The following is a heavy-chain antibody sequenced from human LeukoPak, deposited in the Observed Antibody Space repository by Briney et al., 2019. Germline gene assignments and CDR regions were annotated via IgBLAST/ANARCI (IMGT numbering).Heavy chain of an antibody. CDR3: TTGYYGMDV. V-gene: IGHV7-4-1*01. D-gene: IGHD6-19*01. CDR1: GYTFTSYA. J-gene: IGHJ6*02. CDR2: INTNTGNP. Sequence: ASVKVSCKASGYTFTSYAMNWVRQAPGQGLEWMGWINTNTGNPTYAQGFTGRFVFSLDTSVSTAYYCARGGYSSGWSLFTTTTGYYGMDVWGQGTTVTVSS.